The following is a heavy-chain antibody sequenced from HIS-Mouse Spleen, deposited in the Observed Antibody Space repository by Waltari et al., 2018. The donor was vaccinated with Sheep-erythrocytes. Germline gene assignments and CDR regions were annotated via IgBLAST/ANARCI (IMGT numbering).Heavy chain of an antibody. CDR2: ISSSSSYI. D-gene: IGHD3-10*01. CDR3: ARDRSNYFDY. CDR1: GFTFSSYS. Sequence: EVQLVESGGGLVKPGGSLRLSCAASGFTFSSYSMNWVRKAPGKGLGRVSSISSSSSYIYYADSVKGRFTISRDNAKNSLYLQKNSLSAEDTAVYYCARDRSNYFDYWGQGTLVTVSS. J-gene: IGHJ4*02. V-gene: IGHV3-21*01.